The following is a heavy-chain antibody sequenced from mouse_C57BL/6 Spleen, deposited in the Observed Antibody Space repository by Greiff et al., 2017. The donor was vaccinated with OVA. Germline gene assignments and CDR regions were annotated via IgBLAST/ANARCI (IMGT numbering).Heavy chain of an antibody. J-gene: IGHJ3*01. CDR2: IDPETGGT. CDR1: GYTFTDYE. V-gene: IGHV1-15*01. CDR3: TRTYDYDGAWFAY. D-gene: IGHD2-4*01. Sequence: SGAELVRPGASVTLSCKASGYTFTDYEMHWVKQTPVHGLEWIGAIDPETGGTAYNQKFKGKAILTADKSSSTAYMELRSLTSEDSAVYYCTRTYDYDGAWFAYWGQGTLVTVSA.